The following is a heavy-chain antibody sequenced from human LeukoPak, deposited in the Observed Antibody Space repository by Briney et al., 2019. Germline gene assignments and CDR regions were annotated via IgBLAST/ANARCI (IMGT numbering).Heavy chain of an antibody. CDR2: ISGSGGST. Sequence: PGGSLRLSCAASGFTFSSYAMSWVRQAPGKGLEWVSAISGSGGSTYYADSVKGRFTISRDISKNTLYLQMNSLRAEDTAVYYCAREDGSGSYPGYYYGMDVWGQGTTVTVSS. J-gene: IGHJ6*02. CDR3: AREDGSGSYPGYYYGMDV. D-gene: IGHD3-10*01. V-gene: IGHV3-23*01. CDR1: GFTFSSYA.